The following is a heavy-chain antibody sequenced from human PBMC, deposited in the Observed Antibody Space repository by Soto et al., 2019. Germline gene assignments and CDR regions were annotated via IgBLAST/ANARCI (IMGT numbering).Heavy chain of an antibody. CDR1: GFTFSTYA. V-gene: IGHV3-30-3*01. CDR3: ARAMAAAADGGFDY. Sequence: QVQLVESGGGVVQPGRSLRLSCAASGFTFSTYAMNWVRQAPGKGLEWVAVISCDGGNKYYADSVKGRFTISRDNSKNTLYLQMNSLRAEDTAVYYCARAMAAAADGGFDYWGQGTLVTVSS. D-gene: IGHD6-13*01. J-gene: IGHJ4*02. CDR2: ISCDGGNK.